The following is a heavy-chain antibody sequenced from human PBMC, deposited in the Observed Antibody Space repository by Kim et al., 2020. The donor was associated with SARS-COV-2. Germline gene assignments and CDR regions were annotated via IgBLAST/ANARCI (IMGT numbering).Heavy chain of an antibody. D-gene: IGHD3-10*01. V-gene: IGHV3-64*02. Sequence: GGSLRLSCAASGFTFSTYAMHWVRQAPGKGLEYVSAINNDGGRTYYVDSVKGRFTISRDNSKNTLYLQMCSLRADDMAVYYCVKDRGSVVRDFDSWGQGT. CDR1: GFTFSTYA. J-gene: IGHJ4*02. CDR3: VKDRGSVVRDFDS. CDR2: INNDGGRT.